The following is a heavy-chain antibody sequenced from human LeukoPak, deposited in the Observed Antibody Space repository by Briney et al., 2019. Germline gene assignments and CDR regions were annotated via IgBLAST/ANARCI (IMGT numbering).Heavy chain of an antibody. V-gene: IGHV4-38-2*01. CDR1: GYSISSGYY. J-gene: IGHJ4*02. CDR3: ARLQSIGTAVVTGKYFDY. D-gene: IGHD5-18*01. Sequence: SETLSLTCAVSGYSISSGYYWGWIRQPPGKGLEWIGTIYHSGTTYYNPSLKRRITISVDTSKNQFSLNLSSVTAADTAVYYCARLQSIGTAVVTGKYFDYWGQGPLVTVSS. CDR2: IYHSGTT.